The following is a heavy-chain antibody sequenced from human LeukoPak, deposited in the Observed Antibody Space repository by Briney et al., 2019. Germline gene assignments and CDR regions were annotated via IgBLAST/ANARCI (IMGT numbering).Heavy chain of an antibody. V-gene: IGHV1-69*10. CDR2: IIPILGIA. Sequence: SVKVSCKASGGTFSSYSIVGVRQAPAEGGEWMGGIIPILGIANYAQKFQGRVTITADKSTSTAYMELSSLRSEDTAVYYCASEDTAMDYYFDYWGQGTLVTVSS. CDR1: GGTFSSYS. CDR3: ASEDTAMDYYFDY. J-gene: IGHJ4*02. D-gene: IGHD5-18*01.